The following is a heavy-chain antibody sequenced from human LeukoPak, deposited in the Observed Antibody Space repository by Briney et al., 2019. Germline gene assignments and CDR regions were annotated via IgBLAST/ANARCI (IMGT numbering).Heavy chain of an antibody. Sequence: PGGSLRLSCAASGFTFSSYGMHWVRQAPGKGLEWVAFIRYDGSNKYYADSVKGRFTISRDNSKNTLYLQMNSLRAEDTAVYYCAKDPAMTPFKHFDYWGQGTLVTVSS. D-gene: IGHD2-2*01. J-gene: IGHJ4*02. V-gene: IGHV3-30*02. CDR3: AKDPAMTPFKHFDY. CDR1: GFTFSSYG. CDR2: IRYDGSNK.